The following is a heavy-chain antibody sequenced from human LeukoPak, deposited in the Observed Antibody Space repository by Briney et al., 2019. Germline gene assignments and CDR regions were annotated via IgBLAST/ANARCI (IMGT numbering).Heavy chain of an antibody. CDR3: ARADSGTLDY. CDR1: GYSFTTYA. D-gene: IGHD2-2*01. Sequence: ASVKVSCKASGYSFTTYAMNWVRQAPGQRLEWMGWINAGNGNTKYSQEFQGRVTITRDTSASTAYMELSSLRSEDMAVYYCARADSGTLDYWGQGTLVTVSS. J-gene: IGHJ4*02. V-gene: IGHV1-3*03. CDR2: INAGNGNT.